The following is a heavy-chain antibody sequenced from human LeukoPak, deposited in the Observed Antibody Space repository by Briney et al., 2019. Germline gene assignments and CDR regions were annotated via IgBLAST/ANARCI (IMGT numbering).Heavy chain of an antibody. D-gene: IGHD3-10*01. J-gene: IGHJ4*02. Sequence: SETLSLACTVSGGSISSSSYYWGWIRQPPGKGLEWIGSIYYSGSTYYNPSLKSRVTISVDTSKNQLSLKLSSVTAADTAVYYCARLPTITMVRGVAFRYLDYWGQGTLVTVSS. CDR3: ARLPTITMVRGVAFRYLDY. CDR2: IYYSGST. V-gene: IGHV4-39*07. CDR1: GGSISSSSYY.